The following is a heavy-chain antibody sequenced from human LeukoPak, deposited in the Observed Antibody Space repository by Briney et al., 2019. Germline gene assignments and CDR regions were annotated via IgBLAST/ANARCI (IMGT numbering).Heavy chain of an antibody. V-gene: IGHV4-34*01. CDR1: GGSFSGYY. CDR3: ARVQRDYSSPDGWFDP. Sequence: SETLSLTCAVYGGSFSGYYWSWIRQPPGKGLEWIGEINHSGSTNYNPSLKSRATISVDTSKNQFSLKLSSVTAADTAVYYCARVQRDYSSPDGWFDPWGQGTLVTVSS. D-gene: IGHD6-13*01. CDR2: INHSGST. J-gene: IGHJ5*02.